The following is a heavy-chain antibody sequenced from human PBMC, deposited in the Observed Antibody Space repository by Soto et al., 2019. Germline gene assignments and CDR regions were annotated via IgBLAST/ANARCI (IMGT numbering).Heavy chain of an antibody. Sequence: ALVKVSCKVSGYTLTELSMHWVRQAPGKGLEWMGGFDPEDGETIYAQKFQGRVTMTEDTSTDTAYMELSSLRSEDTAVYYCATWSALISPAQDWFDPWGQGTLVTVSS. CDR2: FDPEDGET. J-gene: IGHJ5*02. CDR3: ATWSALISPAQDWFDP. CDR1: GYTLTELS. V-gene: IGHV1-24*01. D-gene: IGHD3-3*01.